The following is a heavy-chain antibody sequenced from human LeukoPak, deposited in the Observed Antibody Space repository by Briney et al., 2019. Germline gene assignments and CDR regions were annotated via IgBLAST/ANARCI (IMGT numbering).Heavy chain of an antibody. Sequence: GGSLRLSCAVSEVTFSNYAMSWVRQAPGKGLEWDSAISGGAGNTYYADSVKGRFTISRDNSKNTLYLQMNSLRAEDTAVYYCATKGAGTARYFDYWGQGTLVTVSS. D-gene: IGHD6-19*01. J-gene: IGHJ4*02. CDR1: EVTFSNYA. CDR2: ISGGAGNT. V-gene: IGHV3-23*01. CDR3: ATKGAGTARYFDY.